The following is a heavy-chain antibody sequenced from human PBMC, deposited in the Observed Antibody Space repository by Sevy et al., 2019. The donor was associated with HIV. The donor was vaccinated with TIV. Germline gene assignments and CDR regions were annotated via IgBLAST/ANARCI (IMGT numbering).Heavy chain of an antibody. CDR3: ARQHSGSHPFDY. J-gene: IGHJ4*02. Sequence: SQTLSLTCAVYGGSFSGYYWSWIRQPPGKGLEWIGEINHSGSTNYNPSLKSRVTMSVDTSKNQFSRKLGSVTGADTAVYYCARQHSGSHPFDYWGQGTLVTVSS. CDR2: INHSGST. D-gene: IGHD1-26*01. CDR1: GGSFSGYY. V-gene: IGHV4-34*01.